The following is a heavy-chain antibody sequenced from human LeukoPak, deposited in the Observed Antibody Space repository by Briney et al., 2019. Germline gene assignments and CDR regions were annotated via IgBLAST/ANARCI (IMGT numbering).Heavy chain of an antibody. D-gene: IGHD3-10*01. CDR3: ARNLWFGESSDAFDM. CDR1: GYTFTGYY. V-gene: IGHV1-2*02. CDR2: INPNSGGT. J-gene: IGHJ3*02. Sequence: GASVKVSCKASGYTFTGYYIHWVRQAPGQGLEWMAWINPNSGGTNFAQEFQDRVTMTSDTSISAAYMELSRLRSDDTAVYYCARNLWFGESSDAFDMWGQGTMVTVSS.